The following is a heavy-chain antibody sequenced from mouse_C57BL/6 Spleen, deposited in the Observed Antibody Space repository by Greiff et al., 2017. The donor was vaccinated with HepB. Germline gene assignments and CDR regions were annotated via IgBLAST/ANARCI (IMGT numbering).Heavy chain of an antibody. J-gene: IGHJ4*01. V-gene: IGHV1-84*01. CDR2: ISPGSGNT. CDR3: ARAGYAMDY. CDR1: GYTFTDYY. D-gene: IGHD4-1*01. Sequence: VVESGPELVKPGASVKISCKASGYTFTDYYINWVKQRPGQGLEWIGWISPGSGNTKYNEKFKGKATLTVDTSSSTAYMQLSSLTSEDSAVYFCARAGYAMDYWGQGTSVTVSS.